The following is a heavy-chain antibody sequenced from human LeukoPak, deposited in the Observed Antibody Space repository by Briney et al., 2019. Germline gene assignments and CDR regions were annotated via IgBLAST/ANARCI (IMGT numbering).Heavy chain of an antibody. Sequence: GGSLRLSCAASGFTFSSYSMNWVRQAPGKGLEWVSSISSSSSYIYYADSVKGRFTISRDNSKNTVYLQMNSLTVEDTAEYYCAKLNYDNSDYYSNYFDYWGQGTLVTVSS. CDR3: AKLNYDNSDYYSNYFDY. V-gene: IGHV3-21*04. J-gene: IGHJ4*02. CDR2: ISSSSSYI. D-gene: IGHD3-22*01. CDR1: GFTFSSYS.